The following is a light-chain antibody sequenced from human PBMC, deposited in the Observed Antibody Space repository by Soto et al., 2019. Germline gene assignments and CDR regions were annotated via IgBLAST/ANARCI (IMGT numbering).Light chain of an antibody. CDR2: DAS. Sequence: DIQLTQSPSFLSASVGDRVTITCRASQGINNYLAWYQQKPGKALKLLIYDASTLQSGVPSSFSGSASGTEFTLTISSLQPEDFATYYCQQLNSYPPTFGGGTKVEIK. CDR3: QQLNSYPPT. V-gene: IGKV1-9*01. J-gene: IGKJ4*01. CDR1: QGINNY.